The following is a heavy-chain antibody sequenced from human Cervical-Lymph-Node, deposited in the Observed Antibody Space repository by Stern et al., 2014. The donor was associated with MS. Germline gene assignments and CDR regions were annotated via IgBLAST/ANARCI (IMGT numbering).Heavy chain of an antibody. Sequence: QVQLQQSGAEVKKPGASVKVSCKASGYTFTSYYMHWVRQAPGQGLEWMGIINPSGGSTSYAQKFQGRVTMTRDTSTSTVYMELSSLRSEDTAVYYCARGYCSSTSCYPPYYYGMDVWGQGTTVTVSS. J-gene: IGHJ6*02. CDR2: INPSGGST. CDR1: GYTFTSYY. CDR3: ARGYCSSTSCYPPYYYGMDV. D-gene: IGHD2-2*01. V-gene: IGHV1-46*01.